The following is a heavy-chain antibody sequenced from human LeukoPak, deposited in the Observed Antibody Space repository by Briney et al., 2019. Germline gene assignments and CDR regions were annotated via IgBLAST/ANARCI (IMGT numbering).Heavy chain of an antibody. V-gene: IGHV1-69*05. Sequence: VASVKVSCKASGGTFSSYAVSWVRQAPGQGLEWMGGVIPMFGTVNYAQKFQGRVTIITDESTSTAYMELSSLRSEDTAVYYCASKGDGYTVHDYWGQGTLLTVS. J-gene: IGHJ4*02. CDR1: GGTFSSYA. CDR2: VIPMFGTV. D-gene: IGHD5-24*01. CDR3: ASKGDGYTVHDY.